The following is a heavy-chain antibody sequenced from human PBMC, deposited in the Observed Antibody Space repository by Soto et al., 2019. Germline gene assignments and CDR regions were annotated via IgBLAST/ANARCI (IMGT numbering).Heavy chain of an antibody. D-gene: IGHD3-16*02. J-gene: IGHJ3*02. CDR2: ISAYNGNT. Sequence: GKVAGTPYGYTVTIYRSXCVRQAPGQGLQRMGWISAYNGNTNYAQKLQGRVTMTTDTSTSTAYMELRSLRSDDTAVYYCARDLMITFGGVIAPARAFDIWGQGIMVAVSS. CDR3: ARDLMITFGGVIAPARAFDI. V-gene: IGHV1-18*04. CDR1: GYTVTIYR.